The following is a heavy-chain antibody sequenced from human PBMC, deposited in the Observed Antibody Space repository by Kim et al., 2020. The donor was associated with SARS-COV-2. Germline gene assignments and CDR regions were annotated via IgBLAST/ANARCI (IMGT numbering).Heavy chain of an antibody. D-gene: IGHD4-17*01. CDR3: ARDRGRYGAYYYDGMDI. J-gene: IGHJ6*02. CDR2: SYYSGST. V-gene: IGHV4-59*01. CDR1: GGSISSYY. Sequence: SETLSLTCTVSGGSISSYYWSWIRQSPGKGLEWIGYSYYSGSTKYNPSLKSRVTISVDTSKNQFSLKLSSVTAADTAVYYCARDRGRYGAYYYDGMDIWGQGTTVTVSS.